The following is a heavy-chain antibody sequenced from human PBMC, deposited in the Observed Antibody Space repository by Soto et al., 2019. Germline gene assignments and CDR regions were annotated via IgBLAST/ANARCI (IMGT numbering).Heavy chain of an antibody. CDR1: GGSISSYY. CDR2: IYYSGST. D-gene: IGHD2-15*01. J-gene: IGHJ6*03. Sequence: ASETLSLPCTVSGGSISSYYWGWIRQPPGEGLEGIGYIYYSGSTNYNPSLKSRVTISVDTSKNQFSLKLSSVTAADTAVYYCARHFSCSGGSCNYYYYYYMDVWGKGTTVTVSS. V-gene: IGHV4-59*08. CDR3: ARHFSCSGGSCNYYYYYYMDV.